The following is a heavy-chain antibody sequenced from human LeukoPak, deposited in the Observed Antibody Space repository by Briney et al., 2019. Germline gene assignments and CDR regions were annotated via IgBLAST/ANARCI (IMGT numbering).Heavy chain of an antibody. Sequence: SETLSLTCTVSGGSISSYYWSWIRQPPGKGLEWIGDIYYSGSTNYNRSLKSRVTISVDTSKNQFSLKLSSVTAADTAVYYCARVYYSSSYDYWYFDLWGRGTLVTVSS. J-gene: IGHJ2*01. D-gene: IGHD6-13*01. CDR2: IYYSGST. V-gene: IGHV4-59*01. CDR1: GGSISSYY. CDR3: ARVYYSSSYDYWYFDL.